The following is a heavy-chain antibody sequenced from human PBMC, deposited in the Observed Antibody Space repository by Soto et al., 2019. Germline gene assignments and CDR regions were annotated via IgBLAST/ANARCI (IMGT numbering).Heavy chain of an antibody. V-gene: IGHV1-69-2*01. J-gene: IGHJ3*02. CDR3: ATVSDYYRDATRYHDAFDI. CDR1: GHTFIDYY. Sequence: ASVKVSCKVSGHTFIDYYLHWVQQAPGKGLVWMGLIDPEDGEAVYAEGFQGRLTITADTARNRGYMELSNLRSDDTAVYFCATVSDYYRDATRYHDAFDIWGQGTLVTVSS. CDR2: IDPEDGEA. D-gene: IGHD3-16*02.